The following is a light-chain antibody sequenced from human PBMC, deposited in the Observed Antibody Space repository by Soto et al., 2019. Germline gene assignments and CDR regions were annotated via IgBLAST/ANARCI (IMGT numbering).Light chain of an antibody. CDR1: QSISNW. J-gene: IGKJ1*01. Sequence: DIQMTQSPSTLSASVGDRVTITCRASQSISNWLAWYQQRPGKAPKLLIYKASSLEGGVPSRFSGSVSGTEFTLTISSLQPDDFATYYCQQYDTYSRTFGQGTKVEIK. CDR3: QQYDTYSRT. CDR2: KAS. V-gene: IGKV1-5*03.